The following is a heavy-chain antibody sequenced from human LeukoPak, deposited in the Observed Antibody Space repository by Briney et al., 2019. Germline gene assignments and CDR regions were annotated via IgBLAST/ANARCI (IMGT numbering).Heavy chain of an antibody. D-gene: IGHD6-13*01. CDR1: GFTFSSYA. CDR2: ISYDGSNK. V-gene: IGHV3-30*04. J-gene: IGHJ4*02. CDR3: ARDRDSSSWSYYFDY. Sequence: PGGSLRLSCAAPGFTFSSYAMHWVRQAPGKGLEGVAVISYDGSNKYYADSVKGRFTISRDNSKNTLYLQMNSLRAEDTAVYYCARDRDSSSWSYYFDYWGQGTLVTVSS.